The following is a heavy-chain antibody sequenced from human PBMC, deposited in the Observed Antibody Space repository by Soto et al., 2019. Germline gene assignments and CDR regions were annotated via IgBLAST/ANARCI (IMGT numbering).Heavy chain of an antibody. Sequence: SETLSLTCTVSGGSISSYYWSWIRQPPGKGLEWIGYIYYSGSTNHNPSLKSRVTISVDTSKNQFSLKLSSVTAADTAVYYCARASRYYDILTGFNYWGQGTLVTVSS. CDR3: ARASRYYDILTGFNY. D-gene: IGHD3-9*01. J-gene: IGHJ4*02. CDR2: IYYSGST. V-gene: IGHV4-59*01. CDR1: GGSISSYY.